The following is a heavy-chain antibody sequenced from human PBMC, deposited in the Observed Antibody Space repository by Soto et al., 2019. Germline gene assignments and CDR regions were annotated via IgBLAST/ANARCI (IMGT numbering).Heavy chain of an antibody. V-gene: IGHV3-48*03. CDR3: TKDPYMDV. J-gene: IGHJ6*02. CDR2: IDGSGNTI. CDR1: GFTFSSHE. Sequence: GGSLRLSCAASGFTFSSHEMNWVRQAPGKGLQWISYIDGSGNTIYYADSVKGRFTTSRDNAKNSLYLQMNSLRAEDTAVYYCTKDPYMDVWGQGTTVTVSS.